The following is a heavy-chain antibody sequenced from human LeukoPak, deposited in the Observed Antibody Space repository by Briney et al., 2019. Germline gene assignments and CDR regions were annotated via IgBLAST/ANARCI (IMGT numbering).Heavy chain of an antibody. CDR3: AKDRYCGGGTCYWSYFDY. CDR2: ISGGGGST. V-gene: IGHV3-23*01. Sequence: TGGSLRLSCAASGFTFRTYAMSWVRQAPGKGLEGVSAISGGGGSTYYADSVKGRFTISRDNSKNTLFLQMNSLRAEDTAVYYCAKDRYCGGGTCYWSYFDYWGQGTLVTVSS. CDR1: GFTFRTYA. J-gene: IGHJ4*02. D-gene: IGHD2-15*01.